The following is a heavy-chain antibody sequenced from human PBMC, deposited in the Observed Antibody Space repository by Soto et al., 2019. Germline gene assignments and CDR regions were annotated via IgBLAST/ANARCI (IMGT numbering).Heavy chain of an antibody. CDR2: IYWNDDK. CDR3: ARPALAAAAPYNWFDP. V-gene: IGHV2-5*01. J-gene: IGHJ5*02. Sequence: QITLKESGPPLVKPTQTLTLTCTFSGFSLSTSGVGVGWIRQPPGKALEWLALIYWNDDKRYSASLKSRLTITKDIYRNQVVLTMANTDPADTATYYCARPALAAAAPYNWFDPWGQGTLVTVSS. CDR1: GFSLSTSGVG. D-gene: IGHD6-13*01.